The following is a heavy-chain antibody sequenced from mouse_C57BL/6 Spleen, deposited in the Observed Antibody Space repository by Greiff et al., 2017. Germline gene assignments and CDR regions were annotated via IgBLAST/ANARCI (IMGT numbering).Heavy chain of an antibody. Sequence: QVQLQQSGAELVKPGASVKISCKASGYAFSSYWMNWVKQRPGKGLEWIGQIYPGDGDTNYNGKFKGKATLTADKSSSTAYMQLSSLTSEDSAVYFCARSDGFTTDWYFDVRGTGTTVTVSS. CDR3: ARSDGFTTDWYFDV. CDR2: IYPGDGDT. CDR1: GYAFSSYW. J-gene: IGHJ1*03. D-gene: IGHD1-1*01. V-gene: IGHV1-80*01.